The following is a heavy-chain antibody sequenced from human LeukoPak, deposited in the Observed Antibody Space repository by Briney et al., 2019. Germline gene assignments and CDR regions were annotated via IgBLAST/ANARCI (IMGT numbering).Heavy chain of an antibody. D-gene: IGHD1-1*01. Sequence: SETLSLTCIVSGGSISSSIYYWAWVRQPPGKGLEWIGTVFYNGATQYSPSLRSRVTISVDTSTNQFSLKLTSVTAADTAVYYCARVAEGTYYFDYWGQGTLVTVSS. J-gene: IGHJ4*02. CDR2: VFYNGAT. CDR1: GGSISSSIYY. V-gene: IGHV4-39*07. CDR3: ARVAEGTYYFDY.